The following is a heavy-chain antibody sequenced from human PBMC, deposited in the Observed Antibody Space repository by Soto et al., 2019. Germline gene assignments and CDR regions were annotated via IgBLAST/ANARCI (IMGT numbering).Heavy chain of an antibody. D-gene: IGHD6-19*01. J-gene: IGHJ4*02. CDR2: INQDGGVT. CDR3: ARYYRGSGRYFFDY. CDR1: GFTFISSF. Sequence: EVRLVESGGGLVQPGGSLRLSCVASGFTFISSFMGWIRQAPGKGLEWVANINQDGGVTYYVDSVEGRFTISRDNTKDSLYLQMNSLRGEDTAIYYSARYYRGSGRYFFDYWGQGPPVTVSS. V-gene: IGHV3-7*03.